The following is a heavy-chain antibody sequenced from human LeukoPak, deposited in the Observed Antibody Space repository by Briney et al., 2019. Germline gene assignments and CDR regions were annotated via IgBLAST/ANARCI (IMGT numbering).Heavy chain of an antibody. CDR1: GFTFRSYW. V-gene: IGHV3-7*01. CDR2: IKQDGSQQ. CDR3: ARDRGDGYNYRSPFDY. Sequence: GGSLRLSCAASGFTFRSYWMSWVRQAPGKGLEWVAHIKQDGSQQWCVDSVKGRFTIYRDNAKNSLFLQMNSLRAEDTAVYYCARDRGDGYNYRSPFDYWGQGTQVTVSA. J-gene: IGHJ4*02. D-gene: IGHD5-24*01.